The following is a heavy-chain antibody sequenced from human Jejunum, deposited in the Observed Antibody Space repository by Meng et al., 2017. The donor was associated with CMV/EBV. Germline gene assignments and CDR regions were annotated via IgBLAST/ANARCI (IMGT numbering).Heavy chain of an antibody. Sequence: SCKASGYTFTAYWTHWVRQAPGRGLEWMGRIHPNAGSIDYAQKFQGRVTMTRDTSISTVYMDLSSLTSDDTAVYYCTRDYSGNWAIDYWGQGTLVTVSS. CDR2: IHPNAGSI. V-gene: IGHV1-2*06. CDR1: GYTFTAYW. CDR3: TRDYSGNWAIDY. D-gene: IGHD4-23*01. J-gene: IGHJ4*02.